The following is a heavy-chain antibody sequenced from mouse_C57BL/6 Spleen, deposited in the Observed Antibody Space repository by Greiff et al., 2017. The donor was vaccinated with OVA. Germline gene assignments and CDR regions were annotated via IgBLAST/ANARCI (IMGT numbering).Heavy chain of an antibody. V-gene: IGHV1-50*01. J-gene: IGHJ2*01. CDR1: GYTFTSYW. CDR2: IDPSGGCT. CDR3: ARGGGFYDYAEPDY. Sequence: VQLQQPGAELVKPGASVKLSCKASGYTFTSYWMQWVKQRPGQGLEWIGEIDPSGGCTNYNQKFKGKATLTVDTSSSTAYMPLSSLTSEDSAVYYCARGGGFYDYAEPDYWGQGTTLTVSS. D-gene: IGHD2-4*01.